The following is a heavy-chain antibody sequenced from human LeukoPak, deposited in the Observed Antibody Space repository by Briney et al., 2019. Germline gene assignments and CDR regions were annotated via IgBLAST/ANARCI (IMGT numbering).Heavy chain of an antibody. CDR1: GYTFTSYG. CDR3: ARGNYYDSSGTFDY. D-gene: IGHD3-22*01. Sequence: WASVKVSCKASGYTFTSYGISWVRQAPGQGLEWMGWISAYNGNTNYAQKLQGRVTMTTDTSTSTAYMELRSLRSDDTAVYYCARGNYYDSSGTFDYWGQGTLVTVSS. V-gene: IGHV1-18*01. J-gene: IGHJ4*02. CDR2: ISAYNGNT.